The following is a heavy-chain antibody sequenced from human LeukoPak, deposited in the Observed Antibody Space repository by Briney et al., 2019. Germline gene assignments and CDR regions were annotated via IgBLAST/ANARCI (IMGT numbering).Heavy chain of an antibody. CDR2: IKSKTDGGTT. J-gene: IGHJ4*02. CDR1: GLTFSNAW. Sequence: GGSLRLSCAASGLTFSNAWMNWVRQAPGKGLEWVGRIKSKTDGGTTDYAAPVKGRFTISRDDSKNTLYLQMNSLKTEDTAVYYCTTLPPLFTVTSRFDYWGQGTLVTVSS. D-gene: IGHD4-11*01. CDR3: TTLPPLFTVTSRFDY. V-gene: IGHV3-15*07.